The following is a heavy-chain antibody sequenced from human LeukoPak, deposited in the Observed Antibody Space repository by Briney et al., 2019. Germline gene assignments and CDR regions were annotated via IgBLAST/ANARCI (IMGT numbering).Heavy chain of an antibody. CDR2: IYYSGST. CDR1: GGSISSYY. V-gene: IGHV4-59*08. CDR3: ASLAGDTDPPVVDY. J-gene: IGHJ4*02. D-gene: IGHD3-10*01. Sequence: SETLSLTCTVSGGSISSYYWSWIRQPPGKGLEWIGYIYYSGSTNYNPSLKSRVTISVDTSKNQFSLKLSSVTAADTAVYYCASLAGDTDPPVVDYWGQGTLVTVSS.